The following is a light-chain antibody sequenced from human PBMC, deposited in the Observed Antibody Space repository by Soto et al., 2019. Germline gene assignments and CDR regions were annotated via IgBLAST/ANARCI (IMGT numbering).Light chain of an antibody. J-gene: IGKJ1*01. CDR1: QSISSW. V-gene: IGKV1-5*01. CDR2: DDS. Sequence: DIQMTQSPSPLSASVGDRFTITCRASQSISSWLAWYQQKPGKAPNLLIYDDSSLESGVPSRFSGSGSGTEFTLTISSLQPDDFTTYYCQHYNSYSEAFGQGTKVDI. CDR3: QHYNSYSEA.